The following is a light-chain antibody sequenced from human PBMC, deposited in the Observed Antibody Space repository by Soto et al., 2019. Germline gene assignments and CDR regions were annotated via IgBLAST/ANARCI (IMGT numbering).Light chain of an antibody. CDR2: WAS. V-gene: IGKV4-1*01. CDR3: QQYYSTLTWT. J-gene: IGKJ1*01. Sequence: DIVMTQSPDSLAVSLGERATINCKSSQSVLYSSNNKNNLAGYQQKPGQPPKLLIYWASTRESGVPDRFSGSGSGTDFTLTISSLQAEDVAVYYCQQYYSTLTWTFGQGTKVEIK. CDR1: QSVLYSSNNKNN.